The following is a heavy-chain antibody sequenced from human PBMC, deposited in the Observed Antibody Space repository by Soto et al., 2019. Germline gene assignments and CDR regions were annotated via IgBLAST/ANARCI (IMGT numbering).Heavy chain of an antibody. J-gene: IGHJ4*02. CDR1: GFTFSNYA. Sequence: EVQLLESGGGLVQPGGSLRLYCAASGFTFSNYAMTWVRQAPGKGLEWVSGLSGSGGSTYYADSVKGRFTISRDNSKNTLYLQMNSLTADDTAVYYCAKDLSTFDYLGQGTLVTVSS. CDR3: AKDLSTFDY. CDR2: LSGSGGST. V-gene: IGHV3-23*01.